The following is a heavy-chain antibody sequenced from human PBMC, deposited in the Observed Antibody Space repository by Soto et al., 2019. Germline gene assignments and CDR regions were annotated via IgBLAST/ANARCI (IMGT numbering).Heavy chain of an antibody. D-gene: IGHD2-15*01. CDR1: GGSFSGYY. CDR3: ARALGWTLNY. CDR2: INHSGST. V-gene: IGHV4-34*01. Sequence: SETLSLTCAVYGGSFSGYYWSWIRQPPGKGLEWIGEINHSGSTNYNPSLKSRVTISVDTSKNQFSLKLSSVTAADTAVYYCARALGWTLNYRGQGTLVTVSS. J-gene: IGHJ4*02.